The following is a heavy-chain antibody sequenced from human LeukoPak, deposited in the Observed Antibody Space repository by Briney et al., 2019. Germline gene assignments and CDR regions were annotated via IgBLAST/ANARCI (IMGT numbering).Heavy chain of an antibody. V-gene: IGHV1-8*01. D-gene: IGHD6-13*01. CDR3: AREWGAAAAPEYYFDY. CDR2: MNPNSGNT. J-gene: IGHJ4*02. Sequence: ASVKVSCKASGYTFTSYDINWVRQATGQGLEWMGWMNPNSGNTGYAQKFQGRVTMTRNTSISTAYMELSSLRSEDTAVYYCAREWGAAAAPEYYFDYWGQGTLVTVSS. CDR1: GYTFTSYD.